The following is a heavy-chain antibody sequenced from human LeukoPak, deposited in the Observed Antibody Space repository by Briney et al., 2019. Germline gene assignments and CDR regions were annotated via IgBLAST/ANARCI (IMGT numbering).Heavy chain of an antibody. CDR3: ARDVDYDFWSGPLDYYYYGMDV. CDR1: GGSISSSSYY. CDR2: INHSGST. J-gene: IGHJ6*02. Sequence: SETLSLTCTVSGGSISSSSYYWRWIRQPPGKGLEWIGEINHSGSTNYNPSLKSRVTISVDTSKNQFSLKLSSVTAADTAVYYCARDVDYDFWSGPLDYYYYGMDVWGQGTTVTVSS. D-gene: IGHD3-3*01. V-gene: IGHV4-39*07.